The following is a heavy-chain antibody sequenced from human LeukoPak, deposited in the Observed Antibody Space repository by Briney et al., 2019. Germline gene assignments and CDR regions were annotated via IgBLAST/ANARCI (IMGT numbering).Heavy chain of an antibody. CDR1: GGSFSGYY. CDR2: INHSGST. D-gene: IGHD3-10*01. CDR3: AREWSYYGSGSLDY. Sequence: SETLSLTCAVYGGSFSGYYWSWIRQPPGKGLEWIGEINHSGSTNYNPSLKSRVTISVDTSKNQFSLKLSSVTAADTAVYYCAREWSYYGSGSLDYWGQGTLVTVSS. J-gene: IGHJ4*02. V-gene: IGHV4-34*01.